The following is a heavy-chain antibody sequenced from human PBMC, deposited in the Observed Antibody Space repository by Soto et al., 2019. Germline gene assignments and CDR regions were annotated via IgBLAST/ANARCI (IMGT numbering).Heavy chain of an antibody. D-gene: IGHD5-12*01. Sequence: EVQLVESGGGLVQPGGSLRLSCVASGFTFSDYWIHWVRQAPGKGLVWVSRSNRDGSSTTCADSVKGRFTTSRDNAKNTLYLQMDSLRAEDTAVYYCARRGNRSYHGMDAWGQGTTVTVSS. J-gene: IGHJ6*02. CDR2: SNRDGSST. CDR1: GFTFSDYW. V-gene: IGHV3-74*01. CDR3: ARRGNRSYHGMDA.